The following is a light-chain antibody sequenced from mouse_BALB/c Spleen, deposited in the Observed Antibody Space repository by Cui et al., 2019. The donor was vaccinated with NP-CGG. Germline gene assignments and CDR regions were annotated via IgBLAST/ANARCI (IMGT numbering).Light chain of an antibody. CDR3: ALWYSDHWV. CDR2: GTN. CDR1: TGAVTTSNY. J-gene: IGLJ1*01. Sequence: QDVVSQQSAVTTSPGETVTLTCRSSTGAVTTSNYANWVQEKPDHLFTGLISGTNNRAPGVPARFSGSLIGDKAALTVTGAQTEDEAIYFCALWYSDHWVFGGGTKLTVL. V-gene: IGLV1*01.